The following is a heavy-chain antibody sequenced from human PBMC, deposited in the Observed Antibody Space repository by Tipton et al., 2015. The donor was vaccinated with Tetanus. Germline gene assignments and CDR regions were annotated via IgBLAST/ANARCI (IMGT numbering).Heavy chain of an antibody. J-gene: IGHJ4*02. CDR1: GGLITTGGYS. CDR2: TYQTDST. D-gene: IGHD5-18*01. Sequence: LRLSCTISGGLITTGGYSWGWIRQPPGQGLEWIGYTYQTDSTYYRPSLRSRLTISINRSKNQFSLKLTSVTAADTAVYYCVRGRGLGAYSFGFEYWGRGTHVSVSS. CDR3: VRGRGLGAYSFGFEY. V-gene: IGHV4-30-2*01.